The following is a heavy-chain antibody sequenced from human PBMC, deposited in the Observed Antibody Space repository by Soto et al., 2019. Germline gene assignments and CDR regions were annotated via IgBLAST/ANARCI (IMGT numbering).Heavy chain of an antibody. CDR2: ISYDGSNK. J-gene: IGHJ4*02. V-gene: IGHV3-30*18. CDR1: GFTFSSYG. D-gene: IGHD6-13*01. Sequence: QVQLVESGGGVVQPGRSLRLSCAASGFTFSSYGMHWVRQAPGKGLEWVAVISYDGSNKYYADSVKGRFTISRDNSKNTLYLQMNSLRAEYTAVYYCAKDREAEAGFFDYWGQGTLVTVSS. CDR3: AKDREAEAGFFDY.